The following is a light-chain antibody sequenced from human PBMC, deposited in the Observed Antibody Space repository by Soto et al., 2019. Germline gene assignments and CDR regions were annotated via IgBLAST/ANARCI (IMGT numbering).Light chain of an antibody. J-gene: IGLJ2*01. CDR1: SSDVGGYNL. Sequence: QSVLTQPASVSGSPGQSLTISCTGTSSDVGGYNLVSWYQQHPGKPPKLMIYEGSRRPSGVSNRFSGSRSGNTASLTISGLQAEDEADYYCCSYAGGSSPVIFGGGTKVTVL. CDR2: EGS. V-gene: IGLV2-23*01. CDR3: CSYAGGSSPVI.